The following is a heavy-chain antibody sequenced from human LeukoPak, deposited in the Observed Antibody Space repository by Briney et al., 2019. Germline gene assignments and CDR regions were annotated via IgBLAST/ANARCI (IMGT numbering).Heavy chain of an antibody. CDR2: IKQDGSQK. CDR1: GFSLGDYW. J-gene: IGHJ3*02. D-gene: IGHD1-26*01. Sequence: GGSLRLSCAASGFSLGDYWMNWVRQAPGKGLEWVANIKQDGSQKYYVDSVKGRFTISRDNAKNSLYLQINSLRAEDTAVYYCARVISGSYYFLDAFDIWGQGTMVTVSS. V-gene: IGHV3-7*01. CDR3: ARVISGSYYFLDAFDI.